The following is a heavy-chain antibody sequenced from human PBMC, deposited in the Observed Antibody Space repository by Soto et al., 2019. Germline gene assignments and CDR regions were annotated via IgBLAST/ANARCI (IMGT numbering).Heavy chain of an antibody. Sequence: GGSLRLSCAASGFTFSSYGMHWVRQAPGKGLEWVSSISSSSSYIYYADSVKGRFTISRDNAKNSLYLQMNSLRAEDTAVYYCARDSLETAYYYYGMDVWGQGTTVTVSS. CDR2: ISSSSSYI. J-gene: IGHJ6*02. D-gene: IGHD5-18*01. V-gene: IGHV3-21*01. CDR3: ARDSLETAYYYYGMDV. CDR1: GFTFSSYG.